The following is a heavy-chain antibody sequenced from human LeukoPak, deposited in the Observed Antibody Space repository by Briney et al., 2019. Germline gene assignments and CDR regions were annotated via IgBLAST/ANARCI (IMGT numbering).Heavy chain of an antibody. CDR1: GYSISSGTYY. CDR2: MYYSGSR. J-gene: IGHJ6*03. CDR3: ARRGYGSGSYYKGYYYYMDV. V-gene: IGHV4-39*07. D-gene: IGHD3-10*01. Sequence: SETLSLTCTVSGYSISSGTYYWAWIRQPPGKGLEWIGTMYYSGSRYYNPSLQSRVIISVDTSKNQFSLSLSSVTAADTAVYYCARRGYGSGSYYKGYYYYMDVWGKGTTVTISS.